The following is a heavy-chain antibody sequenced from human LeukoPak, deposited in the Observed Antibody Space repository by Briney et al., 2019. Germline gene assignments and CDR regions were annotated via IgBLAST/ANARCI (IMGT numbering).Heavy chain of an antibody. Sequence: GRSLRLSCAASGFTFSNYAMNRVRQAPGKGLEWVAVISYDGSNKYYADSVKGRFTISRDISKNTLYLQMNSLRPEDTAFYYCARDGRGRGVLDYWGQGTLVTVSS. CDR2: ISYDGSNK. CDR1: GFTFSNYA. CDR3: ARDGRGRGVLDY. V-gene: IGHV3-30*04. D-gene: IGHD3-10*01. J-gene: IGHJ4*02.